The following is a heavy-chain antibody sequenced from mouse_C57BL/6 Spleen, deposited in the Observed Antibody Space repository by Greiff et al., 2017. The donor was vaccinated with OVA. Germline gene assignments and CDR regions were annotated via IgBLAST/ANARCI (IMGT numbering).Heavy chain of an antibody. Sequence: QLVESGAELVRPGASVTLSCKASGYTFTDYEMHWVKQTPVHGLEWIGAIDPETGGTAYNQKFKGKAILTADKSSSTAYMELRSLTSEDSAVYYCTRKDSITTVPYYYAMDYWGQGTSVTVSS. CDR3: TRKDSITTVPYYYAMDY. J-gene: IGHJ4*01. CDR1: GYTFTDYE. D-gene: IGHD1-1*01. CDR2: IDPETGGT. V-gene: IGHV1-15*01.